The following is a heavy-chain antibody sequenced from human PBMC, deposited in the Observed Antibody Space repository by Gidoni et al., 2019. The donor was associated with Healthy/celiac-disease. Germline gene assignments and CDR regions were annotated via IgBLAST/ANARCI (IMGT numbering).Heavy chain of an antibody. V-gene: IGHV3-49*04. CDR2: IRSKAYGGTT. J-gene: IGHJ4*02. Sequence: EVQLVESGGGLVQPGRSLRLSCTASGFTFGAYALSWVRQAPGKGLVWVGFIRSKAYGGTTEYAASVKGRFTISRDDSKSIAYLQMNSLKTEDTAVYYCTRGKAYCGGDCYTGRYYFDYWGQGTLVTVSS. CDR3: TRGKAYCGGDCYTGRYYFDY. CDR1: GFTFGAYA. D-gene: IGHD2-21*02.